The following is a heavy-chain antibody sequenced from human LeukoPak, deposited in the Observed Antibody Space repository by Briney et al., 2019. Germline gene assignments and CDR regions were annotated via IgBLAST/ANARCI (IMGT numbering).Heavy chain of an antibody. D-gene: IGHD1-1*01. V-gene: IGHV3-23*01. CDR2: ISGSGGST. Sequence: GGSLRLSCAASGFTFSSYAMSWVRQAPGKGLEWVSAISGSGGSTYYADSVKGRFTISRDNSKNTLYLQMNSLRADDTAVYYCATEERCIVSDRATTFDNWGRGTQVTVS. J-gene: IGHJ4*02. CDR3: ATEERCIVSDRATTFDN. CDR1: GFTFSSYA.